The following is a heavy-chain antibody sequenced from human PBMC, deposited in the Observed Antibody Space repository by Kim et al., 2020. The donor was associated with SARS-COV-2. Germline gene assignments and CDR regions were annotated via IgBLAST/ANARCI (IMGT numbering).Heavy chain of an antibody. V-gene: IGHV7-4-1*02. CDR3: ARTTGFGVVIIHCDY. D-gene: IGHD3-3*01. Sequence: ASVKVSCKASGYTFTSYAMNWVRQAPGQGLEWMGWINTNTGNPTYAQGFTGRFVFPLDTSVSTAYLQISSLRAEDTAVYYCARTTGFGVVIIHCDYWGQGTRVSVPS. CDR2: INTNTGNP. CDR1: GYTFTSYA. J-gene: IGHJ4*02.